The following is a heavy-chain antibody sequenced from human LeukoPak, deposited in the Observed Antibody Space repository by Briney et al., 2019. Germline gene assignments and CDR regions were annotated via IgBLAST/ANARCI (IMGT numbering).Heavy chain of an antibody. J-gene: IGHJ6*02. Sequence: PSETLSLTCTVSGGSISSSSYYWGWIRQPPGKGLEWIGSIYYSGSTYYNPSLKSRVTISVDTSKNQFSLKLSSVTAADTAVYYCARDRTLSIAAALYLPYYYYYGMDVWGQGTTVTVSS. D-gene: IGHD6-13*01. CDR1: GGSISSSSYY. CDR3: ARDRTLSIAAALYLPYYYYYGMDV. V-gene: IGHV4-39*07. CDR2: IYYSGST.